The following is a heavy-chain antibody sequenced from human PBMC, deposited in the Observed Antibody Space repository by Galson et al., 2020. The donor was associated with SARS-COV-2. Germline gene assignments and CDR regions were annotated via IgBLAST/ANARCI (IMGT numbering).Heavy chain of an antibody. CDR2: INHSGST. D-gene: IGHD6-13*01. CDR3: TRGDYSSSWYGVKAFDY. Sequence: SETLSLTCAVSGGSFSGYYWSWIRQPPGKGLEWIGEINHSGSTNYNPSLKSRVTISVDTSKNQFSLKLSSVTAADTAVYYCTRGDYSSSWYGVKAFDYWGQGTLVTVSS. J-gene: IGHJ4*02. V-gene: IGHV4-34*01. CDR1: GGSFSGYY.